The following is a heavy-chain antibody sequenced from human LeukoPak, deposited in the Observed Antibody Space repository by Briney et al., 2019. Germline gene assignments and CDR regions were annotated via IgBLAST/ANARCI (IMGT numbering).Heavy chain of an antibody. D-gene: IGHD1-26*01. CDR2: IYYSGST. CDR3: ARARVGAPFDP. CDR1: GGSISSYY. Sequence: SETLSLTCTVSGGSISSYYWGWIRQPPGKGLEWIGSIYYSGSTYYNPSLKSRVTISVDTSKNQFSLKLSSVTAADTAVYYCARARVGAPFDPWGQGTLVTVSS. V-gene: IGHV4-39*07. J-gene: IGHJ5*02.